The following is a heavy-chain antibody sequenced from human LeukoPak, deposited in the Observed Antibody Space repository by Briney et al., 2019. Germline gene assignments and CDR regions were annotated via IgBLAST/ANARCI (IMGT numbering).Heavy chain of an antibody. CDR1: GFTFSTYS. V-gene: IGHV3-21*01. D-gene: IGHD6-19*01. CDR3: ARGRIAVAAPDY. CDR2: ISSSNSYI. Sequence: GGSLRLSCAASGFTFSTYSMNWVRQSPGKGLEWVSFISSSNSYIYYGDSVKGRFTISRDNAKNSLYLQMNSLRAEDTAVYYCARGRIAVAAPDYWGQGTLVTVSS. J-gene: IGHJ4*02.